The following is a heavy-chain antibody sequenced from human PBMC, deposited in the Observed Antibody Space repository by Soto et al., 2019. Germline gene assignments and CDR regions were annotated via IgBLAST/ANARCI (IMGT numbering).Heavy chain of an antibody. CDR2: ISAYNGNT. J-gene: IGHJ1*01. CDR1: GYTFTSYG. V-gene: IGHV1-18*01. CDR3: ARDYRYYYDSSGYVYFQH. Sequence: QVQLVQSGAEVKKPGASVKVSCKASGYTFTSYGISWVRQAPGQGLEWMGWISAYNGNTNYAQKLQGRVTMTTDTSTSTAYIELRSLRSDDTAVYYCARDYRYYYDSSGYVYFQHWGQGTLVTVSS. D-gene: IGHD3-22*01.